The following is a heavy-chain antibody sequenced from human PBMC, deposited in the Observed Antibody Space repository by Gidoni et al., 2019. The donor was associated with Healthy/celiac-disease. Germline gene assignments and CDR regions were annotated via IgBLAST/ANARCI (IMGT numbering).Heavy chain of an antibody. Sequence: QVQLVQSGAEVNTPGSSVTVSCTASGGTFSSSAISWVRQAPGQGLEWMGGIIPIFGTANYAQKFQGRVTITADESTSTAYMELSSLRSEDTAVYYCARARGSPEAFDIWGQGTMVTVSS. CDR2: IIPIFGTA. D-gene: IGHD1-26*01. CDR3: ARARGSPEAFDI. CDR1: GGTFSSSA. J-gene: IGHJ3*02. V-gene: IGHV1-69*01.